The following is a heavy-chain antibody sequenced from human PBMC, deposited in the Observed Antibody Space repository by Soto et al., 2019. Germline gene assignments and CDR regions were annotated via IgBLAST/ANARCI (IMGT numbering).Heavy chain of an antibody. CDR3: AKDRVKWPPLGGMDV. Sequence: ESGGGVVQPGRSLRLSCAASGFTFSSYGMHWVRQAPGKGLEWVAVISYDGSNKYYADSVKGRFTISRDNSKNTLYLQMNSLRAEDTAVYYCAKDRVKWPPLGGMDVWGQGTTVTVSS. V-gene: IGHV3-30*18. D-gene: IGHD1-26*01. J-gene: IGHJ6*02. CDR2: ISYDGSNK. CDR1: GFTFSSYG.